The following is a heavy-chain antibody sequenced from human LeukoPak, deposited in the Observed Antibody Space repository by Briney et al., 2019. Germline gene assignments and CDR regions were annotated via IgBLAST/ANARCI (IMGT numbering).Heavy chain of an antibody. CDR2: ISSYNDNT. CDR1: GYTFTRYY. J-gene: IGHJ3*02. V-gene: IGHV1-18*04. CDR3: ARAPGPYYYDSSGQIPEAFDI. Sequence: ASVKVSCKASGYTFTRYYMHWVRQAPGQGLEWMGWISSYNDNTKYAQKLQGRVTMTTDTSTSTAYMDLRSLRSDDTAVYYCARAPGPYYYDSSGQIPEAFDIWGQGTMVTVSS. D-gene: IGHD3-22*01.